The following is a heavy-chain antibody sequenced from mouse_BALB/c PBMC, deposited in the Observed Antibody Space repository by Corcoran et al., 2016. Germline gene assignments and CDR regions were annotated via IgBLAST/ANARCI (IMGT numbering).Heavy chain of an antibody. V-gene: IGHV8-12*01. CDR1: GFSLSTSGMG. J-gene: IGHJ2*01. Sequence: QVTLKESGPGILQPSQTLSLTCSFSGFSLSTSGMGVSWIRQPSGKGLEWLAHIYWDDDKRYNPSLKSRITISKDTSSNQVFLKITSVDTADTATYYCARRANDSYLDYWGQGTTLTVSS. D-gene: IGHD2-4*01. CDR2: IYWDDDK. CDR3: ARRANDSYLDY.